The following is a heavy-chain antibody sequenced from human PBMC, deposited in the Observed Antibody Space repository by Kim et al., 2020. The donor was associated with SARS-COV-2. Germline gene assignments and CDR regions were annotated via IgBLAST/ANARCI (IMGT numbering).Heavy chain of an antibody. V-gene: IGHV3-23*01. CDR3: AKAPGPYDSSGP. D-gene: IGHD3-22*01. J-gene: IGHJ5*02. Sequence: YADSVKGRFTISRDNSKNTLYLQMNSLRAEDTAVYYCAKAPGPYDSSGPWGQGTLVTVSS.